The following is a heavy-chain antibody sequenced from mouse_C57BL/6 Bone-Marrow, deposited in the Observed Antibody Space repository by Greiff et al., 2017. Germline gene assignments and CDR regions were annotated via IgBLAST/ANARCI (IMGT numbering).Heavy chain of an antibody. D-gene: IGHD1-1*01. Sequence: QVQLQQPGAELVKPGASVKLSCKASGYTFTSYWMQWVKQRPGQGLEWIGEIDPSDSYTNYNQKFKGKDTLTVDTSSRTAYMQLSSLTSEDSAVYYCARRVTTVVATPYYDAMDYWGQGTSVTVSS. J-gene: IGHJ4*01. CDR1: GYTFTSYW. CDR2: IDPSDSYT. V-gene: IGHV1-50*01. CDR3: ARRVTTVVATPYYDAMDY.